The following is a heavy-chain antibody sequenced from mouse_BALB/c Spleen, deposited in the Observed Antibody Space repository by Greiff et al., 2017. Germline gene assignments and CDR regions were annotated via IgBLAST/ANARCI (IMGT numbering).Heavy chain of an antibody. CDR2: ISSGGST. V-gene: IGHV5-6-5*01. D-gene: IGHD2-1*01. CDR3: ARRDGNPYYYAMDY. Sequence: EVKVVESGGGLVKPGGSLKLSCAASGFTFSDYYMYWVRQTPEKRLEWVASISSGGSTYYPDSVKGRFTISRDNARNILYLQMSSLRSEDTAMYYCARRDGNPYYYAMDYWGQGTSVTVSS. J-gene: IGHJ4*01. CDR1: GFTFSDYY.